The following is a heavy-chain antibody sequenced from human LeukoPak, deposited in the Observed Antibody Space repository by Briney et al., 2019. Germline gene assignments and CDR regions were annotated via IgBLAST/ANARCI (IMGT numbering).Heavy chain of an antibody. CDR1: GYTFTSYG. D-gene: IGHD2-2*01. CDR2: ISAYNGNT. CDR3: ARLACSSTSCYVRNPDY. Sequence: ASVKVSCKASGYTFTSYGISWVRQAPGQGLEWMGWISAYNGNTNYAQKLQGRVTMTTDTSTSTAYMELRSLRSDDTAVYYCARLACSSTSCYVRNPDYWGQGTLVTVSS. V-gene: IGHV1-18*04. J-gene: IGHJ4*02.